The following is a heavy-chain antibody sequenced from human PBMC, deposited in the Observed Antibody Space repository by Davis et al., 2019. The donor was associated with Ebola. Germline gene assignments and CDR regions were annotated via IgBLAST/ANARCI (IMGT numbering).Heavy chain of an antibody. J-gene: IGHJ4*02. CDR2: ISGSGDST. CDR1: RFTFSNYA. Sequence: GESLKISCAASRFTFSNYAMNWVRQAPGKGLEWVSTISGSGDSTYYADSVKGRFTISRDDSKNTLYLQMTSLRAEDTAVYYCAKDRRRDTMIAVVITWIDYWGQGTLVTVSS. D-gene: IGHD3-22*01. V-gene: IGHV3-23*01. CDR3: AKDRRRDTMIAVVITWIDY.